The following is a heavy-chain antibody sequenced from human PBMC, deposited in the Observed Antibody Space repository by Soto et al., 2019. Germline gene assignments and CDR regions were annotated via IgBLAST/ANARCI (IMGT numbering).Heavy chain of an antibody. J-gene: IGHJ6*02. CDR2: IYYSGST. CDR3: GRQAHTIFGHNYYYGMDV. CDR1: GGSISSSSYY. Sequence: QLQLQESGPGLVKPSETLSLTCTVSGGSISSSSYYWGWIRQPPGKGLEWLGSIYYSGSTYYNPSLKSGVTISVDTTKNQFSRKLSSVTAEATAEYYCGRQAHTIFGHNYYYGMDVWGQGTTVTVSS. V-gene: IGHV4-39*01. D-gene: IGHD3-3*01.